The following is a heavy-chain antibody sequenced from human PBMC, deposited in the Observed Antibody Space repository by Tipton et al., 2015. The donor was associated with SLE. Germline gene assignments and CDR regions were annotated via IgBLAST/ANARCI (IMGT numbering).Heavy chain of an antibody. V-gene: IGHV4-39*07. CDR2: IYYSGST. J-gene: IGHJ6*02. CDR3: AREVPGLGATSYYGMDV. Sequence: PGLVKPSETLSLTCTVSGGYISSSSYYWGWIRQPPGKGLEWIGSIYYSGSTYYNPSLKSRVTISVDTSKNQLSLNMSSVTAADTAVYYCAREVPGLGATSYYGMDVWGQGTTVTVSS. D-gene: IGHD1-26*01. CDR1: GGYISSSSYY.